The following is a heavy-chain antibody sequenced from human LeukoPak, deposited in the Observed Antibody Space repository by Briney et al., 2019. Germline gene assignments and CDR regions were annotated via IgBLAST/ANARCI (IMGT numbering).Heavy chain of an antibody. D-gene: IGHD3-22*01. V-gene: IGHV3-30*03. CDR3: ARASPSFSYYDSSGPFSY. J-gene: IGHJ4*02. CDR1: GFTFSSYS. Sequence: GGSLRLSCAASGFTFSSYSMNWVRQAPGKGLEWVAFISYDGSNKNYADSVKGRFTISRDNSKNTLYLQMNSLRAEDTAVYYCARASPSFSYYDSSGPFSYWGQGTLVTVSS. CDR2: ISYDGSNK.